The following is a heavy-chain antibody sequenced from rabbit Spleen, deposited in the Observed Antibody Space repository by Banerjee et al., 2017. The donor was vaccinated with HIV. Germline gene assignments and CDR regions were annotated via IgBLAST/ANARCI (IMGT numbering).Heavy chain of an antibody. D-gene: IGHD1-1*01. CDR2: IDAGSSGFT. J-gene: IGHJ6*01. Sequence: QSLEESGGDLVKPGTSLTLTCTASGVSFSISSYMCWVRQAPGKGLEWVACIDAGSSGFTYFATWAKGRFTIPKISSTAVTLQMTRLTAADTATYFCARDTSSSFSSYGMDLWGPGTLVTVS. CDR3: ARDTSSSFSSYGMDL. CDR1: GVSFSISSY. V-gene: IGHV1S40*01.